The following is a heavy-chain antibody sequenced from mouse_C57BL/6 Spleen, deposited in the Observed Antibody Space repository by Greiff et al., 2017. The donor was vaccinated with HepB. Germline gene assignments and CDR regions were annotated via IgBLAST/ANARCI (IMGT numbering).Heavy chain of an antibody. CDR1: GYTFTDYN. J-gene: IGHJ2*01. CDR3: SRWHGHYFDY. Sequence: VQLQQSGPELVKPGASVKMSCKASGYTFTDYNMHWVKQSHGKSLEWIGYINPNNGGTNYDQKFKGKATLTVNKSASTAYMELRSLTSEDSAVYYCSRWHGHYFDYWGQGTTLTVSS. V-gene: IGHV1-22*01. CDR2: INPNNGGT.